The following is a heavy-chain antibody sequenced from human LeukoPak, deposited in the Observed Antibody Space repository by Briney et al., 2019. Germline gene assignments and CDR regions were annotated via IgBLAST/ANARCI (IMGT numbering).Heavy chain of an antibody. CDR2: ISSSGSTI. Sequence: GGSLRLSCAASGFTFSDYYMSWIRQAPGKGLEWVSYISSSGSTIYYADSVKGRFTISRDNAKNSLYLQMNSLRAEDTAVYYCARDHLSYDILTGYYTKQLIDYWGQGTLVTVSS. CDR1: GFTFSDYY. V-gene: IGHV3-11*04. CDR3: ARDHLSYDILTGYYTKQLIDY. J-gene: IGHJ4*02. D-gene: IGHD3-9*01.